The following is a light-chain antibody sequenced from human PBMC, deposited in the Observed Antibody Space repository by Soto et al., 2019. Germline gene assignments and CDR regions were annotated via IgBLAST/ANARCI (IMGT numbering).Light chain of an antibody. V-gene: IGKV3-20*01. Sequence: EIVWTQSPGTLSLAPGEGGTLSCRASQSISSNFLAWYQQKRGQAPRLLIHGASNRATGIPDRFSGSGSGTDFTLTITRLEPEDFAVYYCQQYGGSPRTFGPGTKVDIK. CDR1: QSISSNF. CDR2: GAS. CDR3: QQYGGSPRT. J-gene: IGKJ1*01.